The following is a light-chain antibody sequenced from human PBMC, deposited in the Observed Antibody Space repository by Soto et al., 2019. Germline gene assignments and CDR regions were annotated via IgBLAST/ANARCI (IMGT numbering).Light chain of an antibody. CDR1: SSDVGAYNY. CDR2: EVS. CDR3: SSLTTSFTYV. Sequence: QSVLTQPASVSGTPGQSVAISCTGTSSDVGAYNYVSWYQQHPGKAPKLLLSEVSNRPSGVSDCFSGSKSGNTASLTISGLQAEDEADYFCSSLTTSFTYVFGTGTKVTVL. J-gene: IGLJ1*01. V-gene: IGLV2-14*01.